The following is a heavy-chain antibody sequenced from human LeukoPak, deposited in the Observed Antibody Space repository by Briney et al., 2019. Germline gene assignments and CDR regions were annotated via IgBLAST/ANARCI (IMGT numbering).Heavy chain of an antibody. CDR1: GGTFSSYA. Sequence: GASVKVSCKASGGTFSSYAISWVRQAPGQGLEWMGRIIPIFGIANYAQKFQGRVTITADKSTSTAYMELSSLRSEDMAVYYCARAAAQDELGHFDYWGQGTLVTVSS. CDR2: IIPIFGIA. D-gene: IGHD7-27*01. J-gene: IGHJ4*02. V-gene: IGHV1-69*04. CDR3: ARAAAQDELGHFDY.